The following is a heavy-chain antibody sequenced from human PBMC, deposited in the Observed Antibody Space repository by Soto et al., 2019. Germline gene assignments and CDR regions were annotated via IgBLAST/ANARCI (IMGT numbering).Heavy chain of an antibody. J-gene: IGHJ4*02. D-gene: IGHD2-8*01. CDR3: VKGNLGTYGRVYFEY. Sequence: SGPTLVNPTQTLTLTCTFSGFSFDMNKALVGWVRQPPGKALECLALIYWDGDEHYSPSLTNRLSITKDTSKDQVVLTLTDVHQAHTATYHCVKGNLGTYGRVYFEYWGQGTLVTVSS. CDR1: GFSFDMNKAL. CDR2: IYWDGDE. V-gene: IGHV2-5*02.